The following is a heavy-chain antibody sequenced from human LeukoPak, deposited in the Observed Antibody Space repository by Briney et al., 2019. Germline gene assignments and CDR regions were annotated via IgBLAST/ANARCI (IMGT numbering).Heavy chain of an antibody. CDR2: INPNSGGT. CDR1: GYTFTGYY. D-gene: IGHD2-2*01. CDR3: ARGKYCSSTSCDRSFYY. J-gene: IGHJ4*02. Sequence: ASVKVSCKASGYTFTGYYMHWVRQAPGQGLEWMGWINPNSGGTNYAQKFQGRVTMTRDTSISTAYMELSSLGSEDTAVYYCARGKYCSSTSCDRSFYYWGQGTLVTVSS. V-gene: IGHV1-2*02.